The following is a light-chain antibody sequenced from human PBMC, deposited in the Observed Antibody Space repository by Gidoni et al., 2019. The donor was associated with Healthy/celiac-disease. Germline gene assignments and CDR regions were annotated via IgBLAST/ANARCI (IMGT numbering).Light chain of an antibody. J-gene: IGKJ2*03. Sequence: DIQMTQSPSSLSASVGDRVTITCRASQTISSYLNWYQQKPGKAPKLLIYAASSLQSAVPSSCSGSGSGTEFTLTISSLQPEDFATYYCQQSYSTPYSFGQGTKLEIK. CDR3: QQSYSTPYS. CDR1: QTISSY. CDR2: AAS. V-gene: IGKV1-39*01.